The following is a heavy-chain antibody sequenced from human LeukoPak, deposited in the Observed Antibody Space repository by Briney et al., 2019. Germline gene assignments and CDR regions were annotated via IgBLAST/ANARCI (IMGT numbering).Heavy chain of an antibody. CDR1: GFTFSSYA. Sequence: GGSLRLSCAASGFTFSSYAMHWVRQAPGKGLEWVAVISYDGSNKYYADSVKGRFTISRDNSKNTLYLQMNSLRAEDTAVYYCAKVNDYVWGSYILEPYFDYWGQGTLVTVSS. D-gene: IGHD3-16*01. V-gene: IGHV3-30-3*01. J-gene: IGHJ4*02. CDR2: ISYDGSNK. CDR3: AKVNDYVWGSYILEPYFDY.